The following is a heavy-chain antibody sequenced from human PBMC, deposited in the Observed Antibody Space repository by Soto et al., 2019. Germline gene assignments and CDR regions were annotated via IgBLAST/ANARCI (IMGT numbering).Heavy chain of an antibody. CDR3: DRVALARFAY. CDR2: IYTSGST. CDR1: GGSISSYY. D-gene: IGHD6-19*01. V-gene: IGHV4-4*07. J-gene: IGHJ4*02. Sequence: SETLSLTCAVSGGSISSYYWSWIRQPAGKGLEWIGRIYTSGSTNYNPSLKSRVTMSVDTSKNQFSLKLRSVTAADAAVYYCDRVALARFAYRAQGSSVPSPQ.